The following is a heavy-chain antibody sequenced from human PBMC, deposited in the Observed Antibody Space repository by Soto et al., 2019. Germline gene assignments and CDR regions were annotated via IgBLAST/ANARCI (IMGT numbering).Heavy chain of an antibody. J-gene: IGHJ4*02. D-gene: IGHD4-17*01. V-gene: IGHV3-21*01. Sequence: GGSLRLSCAASGFSFSSYTMSWVRQAPGKGLEWVSSINSISNYIYYSNSVRGRFTISRDNAENSQYLQMNSLRAEDTAVYYCVRAYGDYYYFDYWGQGTLVTVSS. CDR1: GFSFSSYT. CDR2: INSISNYI. CDR3: VRAYGDYYYFDY.